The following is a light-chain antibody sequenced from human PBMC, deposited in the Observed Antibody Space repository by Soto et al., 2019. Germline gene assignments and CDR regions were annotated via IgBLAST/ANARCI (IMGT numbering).Light chain of an antibody. J-gene: IGKJ1*01. CDR3: QQYGNSPRT. V-gene: IGKV3-20*01. CDR1: QNISSY. CDR2: GSS. Sequence: EIVLTHSPATLTLSPREIATLSCSASQNISSYLIWYQQRPGQAPRRLFSGSSSRATGTPHRFTGSGCGTDFTLTISRLEPEDFAVYYCQQYGNSPRTFGQGTKVDIK.